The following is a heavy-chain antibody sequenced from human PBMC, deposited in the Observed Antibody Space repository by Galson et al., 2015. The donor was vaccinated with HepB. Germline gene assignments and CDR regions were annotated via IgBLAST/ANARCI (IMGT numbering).Heavy chain of an antibody. CDR1: GDSVSIKSAG. CDR2: TYYRSKWYS. CDR3: ARGEIALNSYDS. Sequence: CAISGDSVSIKSAGWNWIRQSPSRGLEWLGRTYYRSKWYSDYAVSMKSRITFNPDTSKNQITLQLKSVAPDDTAVYYCARGEIALNSYDSWGQGTLVTVSS. D-gene: IGHD2/OR15-2a*01. V-gene: IGHV6-1*01. J-gene: IGHJ5*01.